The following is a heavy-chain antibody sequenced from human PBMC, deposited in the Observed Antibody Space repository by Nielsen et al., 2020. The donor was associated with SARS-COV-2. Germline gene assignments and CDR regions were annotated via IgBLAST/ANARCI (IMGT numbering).Heavy chain of an antibody. V-gene: IGHV3-30*04. D-gene: IGHD1-26*01. J-gene: IGHJ4*02. Sequence: GGSLRLSCAASGFTFSSYAMHWVRQAPGRGLEWVAVISYDGSNKYYADSVKGRLTISRDNSKNTLYVQMNSLRAEDTAVYYCARANGGSYYGALDYWGQGTLVTVSS. CDR1: GFTFSSYA. CDR3: ARANGGSYYGALDY. CDR2: ISYDGSNK.